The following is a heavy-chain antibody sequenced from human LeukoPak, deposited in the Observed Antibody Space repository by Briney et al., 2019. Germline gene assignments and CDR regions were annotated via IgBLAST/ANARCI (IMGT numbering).Heavy chain of an antibody. CDR3: AKTGGTSGWQRGLGY. V-gene: IGHV3-23*01. CDR1: GFTFSSYA. J-gene: IGHJ4*02. D-gene: IGHD6-19*01. CDR2: ITDSGDST. Sequence: GGSLRLSCAASGFTFSSYAMSRVRQAPGKGLEWVSGITDSGDSTYYADSVKGRFTISRDNSKNTLYLQMNSLRAEDTAVYNCAKTGGTSGWQRGLGYWGQGTLVTVSS.